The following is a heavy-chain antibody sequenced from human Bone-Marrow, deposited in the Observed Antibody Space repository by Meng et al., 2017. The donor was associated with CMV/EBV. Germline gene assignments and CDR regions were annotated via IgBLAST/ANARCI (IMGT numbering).Heavy chain of an antibody. Sequence: GESLKISCAASGFTFSSYWMSWVRQAPGKGLEWVANIKQDGSEKYYVDSVKGRFTISRDNAKNSLYLQMNSLRAEDTAVYYCARAPGSSSGWGYYYYGMDVWGQGNTVNV. CDR3: ARAPGSSSGWGYYYYGMDV. CDR1: GFTFSSYW. CDR2: IKQDGSEK. V-gene: IGHV3-7*01. D-gene: IGHD6-6*01. J-gene: IGHJ6*02.